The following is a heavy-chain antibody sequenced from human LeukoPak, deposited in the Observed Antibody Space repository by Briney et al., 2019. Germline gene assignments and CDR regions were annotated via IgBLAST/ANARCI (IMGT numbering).Heavy chain of an antibody. CDR3: ARGMTTGWYNWFDP. Sequence: PGGSLRLSSAASGFTFSSYRMHWVRQAPGKGLVWVSRINSDGSSTTYADSVKGRFTISRDNAKNTLYLQMNSLRAEDTAVYYCARGMTTGWYNWFDPWGQGTLVTVSS. V-gene: IGHV3-74*01. CDR2: INSDGSST. CDR1: GFTFSSYR. J-gene: IGHJ5*02. D-gene: IGHD4-11*01.